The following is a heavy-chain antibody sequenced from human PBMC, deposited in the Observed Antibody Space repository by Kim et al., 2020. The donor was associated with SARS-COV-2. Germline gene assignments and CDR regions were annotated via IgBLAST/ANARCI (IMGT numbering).Heavy chain of an antibody. D-gene: IGHD3-9*01. J-gene: IGHJ5*02. CDR2: IRSKAGSYAT. CDR3: TSDLTGTYWVDP. V-gene: IGHV3-73*01. Sequence: GGSLRLSCAASGFTFSGSAMHWVRQASGKGLEWIGRIRSKAGSYATAYAASVKGRFTISRDDSKNTAYLQMHSLKTEDTAVYYCTSDLTGTYWVDPWGQGTLVTVSS. CDR1: GFTFSGSA.